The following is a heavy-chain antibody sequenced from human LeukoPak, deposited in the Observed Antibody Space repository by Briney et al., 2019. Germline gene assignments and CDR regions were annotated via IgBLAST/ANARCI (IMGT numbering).Heavy chain of an antibody. D-gene: IGHD3-10*01. CDR3: ARREYYYGSGSYPLNYYYYYMDV. Sequence: SETLSLTCTVSGGSISSYYWSWIRQPPGKGLEWIGYIYYSGSTNYNPSLKSRVTISVDTSKNQFSLKLSSVTAADTAVYYCARREYYYGSGSYPLNYYYYYMDVWGKGTTVTISS. V-gene: IGHV4-59*12. J-gene: IGHJ6*03. CDR2: IYYSGST. CDR1: GGSISSYY.